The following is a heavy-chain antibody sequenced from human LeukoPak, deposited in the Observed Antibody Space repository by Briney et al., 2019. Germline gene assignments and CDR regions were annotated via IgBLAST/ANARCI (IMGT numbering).Heavy chain of an antibody. CDR3: ARGRRYRWIQLWFEY. V-gene: IGHV1-8*01. CDR2: MNPNSGNT. J-gene: IGHJ4*02. CDR1: GYTFTSYD. D-gene: IGHD5-18*01. Sequence: ASVKVSCKASGYTFTSYDINWVRQATGQGLEWMGWMNPNSGNTGYAQKFQGRVTMTRNTSISTAYMELSSLRSEDAAVYYCARGRRYRWIQLWFEYWGQGTLVTVSS.